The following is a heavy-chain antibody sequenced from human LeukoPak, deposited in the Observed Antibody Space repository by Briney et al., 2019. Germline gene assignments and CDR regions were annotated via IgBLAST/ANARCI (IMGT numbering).Heavy chain of an antibody. CDR2: IYYSGST. D-gene: IGHD6-13*01. Sequence: SETLSLTCTVSGGSISSYYWSWIRQPPGKGLEWIGYIYYSGSTNYNPSLKSRVTISLDTSKKQFSLKLTSVTAADTAIYYCARVGSNWYSFDYWGQGTLVTVSS. J-gene: IGHJ4*02. CDR1: GGSISSYY. V-gene: IGHV4-59*01. CDR3: ARVGSNWYSFDY.